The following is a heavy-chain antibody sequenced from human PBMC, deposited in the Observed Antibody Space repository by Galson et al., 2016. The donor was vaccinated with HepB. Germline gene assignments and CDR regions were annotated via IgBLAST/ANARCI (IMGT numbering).Heavy chain of an antibody. J-gene: IGHJ5*02. Sequence: SLRLSCAASGFTFNSYAMSWVRQAPGKGLEWVAGISASGQTTFYADSVTGRFTISRDNSKNTLNLEMNKLRADDTAVYYCVKDRRYGDYVGWFDPWGQGTPVIVSS. CDR1: GFTFNSYA. V-gene: IGHV3-23*01. D-gene: IGHD4-17*01. CDR3: VKDRRYGDYVGWFDP. CDR2: ISASGQTT.